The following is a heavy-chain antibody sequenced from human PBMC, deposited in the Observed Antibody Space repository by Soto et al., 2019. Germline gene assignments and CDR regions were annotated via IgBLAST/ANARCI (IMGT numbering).Heavy chain of an antibody. D-gene: IGHD4-17*01. J-gene: IGHJ5*02. Sequence: QVQLQQWGAGLLKPSETLSLTCAVYGGSFSGYSWSWIRQPPGKGLECIGEINHSGSTNYNPSLKSRVTISLDTSKNQLSLRPSSVTAADTAVYYCARSLGDYGDGGFDPWGQGTLVTVSS. CDR1: GGSFSGYS. CDR3: ARSLGDYGDGGFDP. CDR2: INHSGST. V-gene: IGHV4-34*01.